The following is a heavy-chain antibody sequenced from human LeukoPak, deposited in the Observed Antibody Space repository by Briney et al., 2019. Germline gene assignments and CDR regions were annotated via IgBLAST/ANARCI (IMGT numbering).Heavy chain of an antibody. CDR3: ARANSGSYYGLYYYYYGMDV. J-gene: IGHJ6*02. D-gene: IGHD1-26*01. CDR2: IYSGGST. V-gene: IGHV3-53*01. CDR1: GFTVSSNY. Sequence: GGSLRLSCAASGFTVSSNYMSWVRQAPGKGLEWVSVIYSGGSTYYADSVKGRFTISRDNSKNTLYLQMNSLRAEDTAVYYCARANSGSYYGLYYYYYGMDVWGQGTTVTVSS.